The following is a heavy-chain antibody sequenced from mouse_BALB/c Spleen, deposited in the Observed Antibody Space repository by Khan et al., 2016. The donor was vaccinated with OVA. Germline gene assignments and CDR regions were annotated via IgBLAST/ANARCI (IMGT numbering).Heavy chain of an antibody. CDR1: GFSLTGYG. V-gene: IGHV2-6-7*01. D-gene: IGHD2-10*01. CDR3: ARAYYGNYREAMDY. Sequence: QVLLKESGPGLVAPSQSLSITCTVSGFSLTGYGVNWVRQPPGKGLEWLGMIWGDGSTDYNSALKSRLNLSKDNSKSQVFLKMNSLQTDDTARYYCARAYYGNYREAMDYWGHGTSVTVSS. J-gene: IGHJ4*01. CDR2: IWGDGST.